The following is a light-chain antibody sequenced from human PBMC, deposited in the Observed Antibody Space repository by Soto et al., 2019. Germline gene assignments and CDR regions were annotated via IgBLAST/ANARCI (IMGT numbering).Light chain of an antibody. Sequence: WTPTPGTLSLSPKEVAALCRRASQSVSNFYLAWYQQNPGQAPRLLIYDASTRATGIPDRFSGSGSGTDFTLTISRLEPEDFAVYYGQPYGSSRTVGQGTKVDIK. CDR2: DAS. V-gene: IGKV3-20*01. J-gene: IGKJ1*01. CDR1: QSVSNFY. CDR3: QPYGSSRT.